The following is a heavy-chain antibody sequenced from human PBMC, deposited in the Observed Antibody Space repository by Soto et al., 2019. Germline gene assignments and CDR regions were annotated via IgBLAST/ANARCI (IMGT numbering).Heavy chain of an antibody. CDR3: ARAVGYHILTGLDY. J-gene: IGHJ4*02. CDR1: GFTFSSYG. V-gene: IGHV3-33*01. D-gene: IGHD3-9*01. CDR2: IWYDGSNK. Sequence: QGQLVESGGGVVQPGRSLRLSCAASGFTFSSYGMHWVRQAPGKGLEWVAVIWYDGSNKYYADSVKGRFTISRDNSKHTLYLQMNSLRDEHTAGYYCARAVGYHILTGLDYWGQGTLVTVSS.